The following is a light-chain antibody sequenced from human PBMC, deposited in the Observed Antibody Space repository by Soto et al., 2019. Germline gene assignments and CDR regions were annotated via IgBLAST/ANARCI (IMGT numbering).Light chain of an antibody. V-gene: IGKV3-11*01. Sequence: EVVLTQSPATLSLSPGERATLSCRASQSVSSSLAWYQQKPGQTPRLLIYDASNRATGIPARFSGSGSGTDFTLTISSLEPEDFAVYFCQQRGNWPPTFGPGTKVDI. J-gene: IGKJ3*01. CDR1: QSVSSS. CDR2: DAS. CDR3: QQRGNWPPT.